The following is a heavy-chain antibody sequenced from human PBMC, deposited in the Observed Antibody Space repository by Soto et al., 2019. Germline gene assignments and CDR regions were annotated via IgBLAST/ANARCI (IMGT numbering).Heavy chain of an antibody. Sequence: QITLKESGPTLVKPTQTLTLTCTFSGFSLTTSGVGVGWIRQPPGRALEWLALIYWDDDERYSPSLKSRLTITKDTSKNQVVLTMTNMDPVDTATYYCAHSSGYCSGGDCYSRGSLDYWGQGTLVTVSS. CDR3: AHSSGYCSGGDCYSRGSLDY. D-gene: IGHD2-15*01. J-gene: IGHJ4*02. CDR1: GFSLTTSGVG. V-gene: IGHV2-5*02. CDR2: IYWDDDE.